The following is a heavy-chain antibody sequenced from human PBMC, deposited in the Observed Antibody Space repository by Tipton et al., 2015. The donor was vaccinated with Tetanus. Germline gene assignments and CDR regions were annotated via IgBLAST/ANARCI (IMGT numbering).Heavy chain of an antibody. CDR3: ARHLYGYWFDP. D-gene: IGHD3-10*01. Sequence: TLSLTCTVSGGSISDKKYYWGWIRQPPGRGLEWIASIYFEGSTYYSPSLKSRVTIAVGRSQNVFSLNLTSVTAADTAVYYCARHLYGYWFDPWGQGALVTVSS. CDR1: GGSISDKKYY. V-gene: IGHV4-39*01. CDR2: IYFEGST. J-gene: IGHJ5*02.